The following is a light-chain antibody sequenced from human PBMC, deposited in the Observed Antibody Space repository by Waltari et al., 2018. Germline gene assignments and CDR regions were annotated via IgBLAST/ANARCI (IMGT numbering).Light chain of an antibody. CDR2: DAS. Sequence: SCRASQSVGRALAGYQQKPGQAPRLLIYDASKRATGIPERVSGSGSGTDFSLTISRLEPEDFAVYYCQMYVRLPVTFGQGTKVEIK. V-gene: IGKV3-20*01. CDR3: QMYVRLPVT. CDR1: QSVGRA. J-gene: IGKJ1*01.